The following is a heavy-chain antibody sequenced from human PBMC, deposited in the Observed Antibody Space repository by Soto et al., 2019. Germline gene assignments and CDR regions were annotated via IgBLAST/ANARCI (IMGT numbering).Heavy chain of an antibody. CDR1: GFSFSNYV. J-gene: IGHJ4*02. CDR3: AADVTFDFSSGHPLRY. V-gene: IGHV3-23*01. CDR2: ITGGGGGT. Sequence: EVQVLESGGGLVQPGGSLRLSCTASGFSFSNYVMTWVRQAPGKGLDWVSTITGGGGGTYYADSVKGRFTISRDNSKNTLYLLMTALRGDDTAVYFCAADVTFDFSSGHPLRYWGQGNLVTVSS. D-gene: IGHD3-3*01.